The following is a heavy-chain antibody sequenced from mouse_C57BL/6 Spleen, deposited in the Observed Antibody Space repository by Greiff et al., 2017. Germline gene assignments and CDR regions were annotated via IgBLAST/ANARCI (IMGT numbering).Heavy chain of an antibody. Sequence: QVQLKQSGAELVKPGASVKISCKASGYAFSSYWMNWVQQRPGKGLEWIGKIYPGDGATNYNGKVKGKATLTADKSSSTAYMQLSSLTSEDSAVDFCERGGFDYDAVGYWGQGTTLTVSS. V-gene: IGHV1-80*01. J-gene: IGHJ2*01. D-gene: IGHD2-4*01. CDR2: IYPGDGAT. CDR3: ERGGFDYDAVGY. CDR1: GYAFSSYW.